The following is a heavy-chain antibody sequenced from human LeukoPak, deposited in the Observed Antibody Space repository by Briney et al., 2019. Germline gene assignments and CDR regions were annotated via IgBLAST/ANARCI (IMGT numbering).Heavy chain of an antibody. CDR2: ISYDGSNK. D-gene: IGHD3-22*01. CDR3: AKEDHYDSSGYLDY. V-gene: IGHV3-30*18. J-gene: IGHJ4*02. Sequence: GGSLRLSCAASGFTFSSYGMRWVRQAPGKGLEWVAVISYDGSNKYYADSVKGRFTISRDNSKNTLYLQMNSLRAEDTAVYYCAKEDHYDSSGYLDYWGQGTLVTVSS. CDR1: GFTFSSYG.